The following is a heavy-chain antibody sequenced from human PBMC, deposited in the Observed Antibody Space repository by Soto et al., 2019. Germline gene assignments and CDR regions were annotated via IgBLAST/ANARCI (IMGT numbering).Heavy chain of an antibody. CDR1: GEALTCSA. D-gene: IGHD2-2*01. J-gene: IGHJ3*02. CDR3: LVRLDI. V-gene: IGHV1-18*01. CDR2: ISAYNGNT. Sequence: TSVKPSCKASGEALTCSAISWVRQATGQGLEWMGWISAYNGNTNYAQKLQGRVTMTTDTSTSTAYMELRSLRSDDTAVYYCLVRLDIWGQGTMVTVSS.